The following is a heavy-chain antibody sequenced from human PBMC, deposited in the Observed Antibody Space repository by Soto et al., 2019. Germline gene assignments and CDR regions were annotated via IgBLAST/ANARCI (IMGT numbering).Heavy chain of an antibody. D-gene: IGHD3-3*01. CDR2: IYYSGST. CDR3: ARGIRFLEWTGLNWFDP. V-gene: IGHV4-30-4*01. CDR1: GGSISSGDYY. J-gene: IGHJ5*02. Sequence: SETLSLTCTVSGGSISSGDYYWSWIRQPPGKGLEWIGYIYYSGSTYYNPSLKSRVTISVDTSKNQFSLKLSSVTAADTAVYYCARGIRFLEWTGLNWFDPWGQGTLVTVSS.